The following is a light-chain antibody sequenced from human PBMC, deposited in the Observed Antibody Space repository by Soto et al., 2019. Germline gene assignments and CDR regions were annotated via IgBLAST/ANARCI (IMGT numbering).Light chain of an antibody. V-gene: IGKV1-9*01. CDR1: QGISTY. J-gene: IGKJ5*01. CDR2: AAS. CDR3: QHLNSYPAIT. Sequence: DIQLTQSPSFLSASVGDRITIACRASQGISTYLAWYQQKPGKAPKLLIYAASTLESGVPSRFSGSGSGTEFTLTISSLQPEDFATYSCQHLNSYPAITFGQGTRLEIK.